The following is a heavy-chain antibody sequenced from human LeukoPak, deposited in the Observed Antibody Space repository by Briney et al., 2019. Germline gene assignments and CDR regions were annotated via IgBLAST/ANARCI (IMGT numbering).Heavy chain of an antibody. CDR2: ISSSGSTI. D-gene: IGHD3-22*01. V-gene: IGHV3-11*01. J-gene: IGHJ5*02. CDR1: GFTFSDYY. Sequence: GGSLRLSCAASGFTFSDYYMSWIRQAPGKGLEWVSSISSSGSTIYYADSVKGRFTISRDNAKNSLYLQMNSLRAEDTAVYYCAKSSSSGYLYNWFDPWGQGTLVTVSS. CDR3: AKSSSSGYLYNWFDP.